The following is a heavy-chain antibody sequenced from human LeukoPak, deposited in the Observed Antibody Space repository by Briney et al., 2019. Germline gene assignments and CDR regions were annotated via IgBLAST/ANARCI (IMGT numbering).Heavy chain of an antibody. CDR3: AREYDYVWGSYRYTLGY. D-gene: IGHD3-16*02. CDR2: ISYDGSNK. CDR1: GFTFNSYG. Sequence: SGGSLRLSCAASGFTFNSYGMHWVRQAPGKGLEWVAVISYDGSNKYYADSVKGRFTISRDNSKNTLYLQMNSLRAEDTAVYYCAREYDYVWGSYRYTLGYWGQGTLVTVSS. V-gene: IGHV3-30*03. J-gene: IGHJ4*02.